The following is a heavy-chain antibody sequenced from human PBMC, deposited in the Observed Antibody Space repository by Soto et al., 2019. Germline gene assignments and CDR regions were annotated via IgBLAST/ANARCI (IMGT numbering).Heavy chain of an antibody. D-gene: IGHD2-8*01. CDR3: AKTRGAMIYAISVYGMDV. CDR1: GFSFSSFA. J-gene: IGHJ6*02. Sequence: EVQLLESGGGFIHPGGSLRLSCAASGFSFSSFAMNWVRQAPVKGLEWVSIISGSADSTFYAASVKGRFTISRDNSKSTLYLQINSLRAEDTAVYYCAKTRGAMIYAISVYGMDVWGQGTTVTVSS. V-gene: IGHV3-23*01. CDR2: ISGSADST.